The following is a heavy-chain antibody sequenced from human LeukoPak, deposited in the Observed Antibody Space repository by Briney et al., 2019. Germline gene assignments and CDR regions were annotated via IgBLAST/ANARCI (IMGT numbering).Heavy chain of an antibody. Sequence: GGSLRLSCAASGFTFSSHAMSWVRQAPGKGLEWVSAISGGGGSTYYTDSVKGRFTISRDNSKNTVSLQMNSLRAEDTAVYYCARLLGSNWFDPWGQGTLVTVSS. J-gene: IGHJ5*02. CDR3: ARLLGSNWFDP. V-gene: IGHV3-23*01. CDR2: ISGGGGST. D-gene: IGHD2/OR15-2a*01. CDR1: GFTFSSHA.